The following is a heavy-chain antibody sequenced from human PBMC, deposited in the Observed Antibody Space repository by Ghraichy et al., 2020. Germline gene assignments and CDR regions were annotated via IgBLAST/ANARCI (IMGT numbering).Heavy chain of an antibody. CDR3: ARAKGLGEYPSYMDV. D-gene: IGHD3-10*01. CDR2: IYYSGGT. CDR1: GGSISSGDYY. Sequence: SETLSLTCTVSGGSISSGDYYWNWIRQFPGKGLEWMGYIYYSGGTYYNPSLKSLVTISVDTSKNQFSLKLSSVTAADTAVYYCARAKGLGEYPSYMDVWGRGTTVTVSS. V-gene: IGHV4-31*01. J-gene: IGHJ6*03.